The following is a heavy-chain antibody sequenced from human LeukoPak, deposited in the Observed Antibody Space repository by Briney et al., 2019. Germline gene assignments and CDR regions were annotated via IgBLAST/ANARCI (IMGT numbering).Heavy chain of an antibody. CDR3: ASDYGDYWAHAFDI. D-gene: IGHD4-17*01. CDR2: INHSGST. V-gene: IGHV4-34*01. J-gene: IGHJ3*02. Sequence: PSETLSLTCAVYGGSFSGYYWSWIRQPPGKGLEWIGEINHSGSTNYNPSLKSRVTISVDTSKNQFPLKLSSVTAADTAVYYRASDYGDYWAHAFDIWGQGTMVTVSS. CDR1: GGSFSGYY.